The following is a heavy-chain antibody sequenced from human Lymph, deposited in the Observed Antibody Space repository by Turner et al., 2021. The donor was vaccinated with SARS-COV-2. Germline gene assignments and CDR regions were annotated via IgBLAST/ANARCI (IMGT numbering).Heavy chain of an antibody. CDR1: GFTFSSYA. CDR3: AKDRFTLSSGWEDY. CDR2: ISGSGGTT. J-gene: IGHJ4*02. V-gene: IGHV3-23*01. D-gene: IGHD6-19*01. Sequence: EVQLLESGGGLVQPGGSLRPPCAASGFTFSSYAMSWVRQAPGKGLEWVSGISGSGGTTHYADSVKGRFTISRDNSKNTLYLQMNSLRAEDTAVYYCAKDRFTLSSGWEDYWGQGTLVTVSS.